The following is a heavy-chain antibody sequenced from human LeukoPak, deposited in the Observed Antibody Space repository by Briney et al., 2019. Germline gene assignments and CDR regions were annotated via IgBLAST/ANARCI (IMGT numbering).Heavy chain of an antibody. V-gene: IGHV3-23*01. Sequence: PGGSLRFSCAASGFTFNAYGMSWVRQAPGKGLEWVSSISGSGGSTYYADSVKGRFTISRDNSKNTLYLQMNSLRAEDTAVYYCAKGTAVAVDYWGQGTLVTVSS. D-gene: IGHD6-19*01. J-gene: IGHJ4*02. CDR3: AKGTAVAVDY. CDR2: ISGSGGST. CDR1: GFTFNAYG.